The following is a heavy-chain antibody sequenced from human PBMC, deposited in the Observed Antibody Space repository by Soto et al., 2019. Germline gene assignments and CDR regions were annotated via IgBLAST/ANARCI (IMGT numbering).Heavy chain of an antibody. CDR2: FDPEDGET. CDR1: GYTLTELS. D-gene: IGHD7-27*01. CDR3: ANIKLGETGGAFDI. V-gene: IGHV1-24*01. Sequence: ASVKVSCKVSGYTLTELSMHWVRQAPGKGLEWMGGFDPEDGETIYAQKFQGRVTMTEDTSTDTAYMELSSLRSEDTAVYYCANIKLGETGGAFDIWGQGTMVTVSS. J-gene: IGHJ3*02.